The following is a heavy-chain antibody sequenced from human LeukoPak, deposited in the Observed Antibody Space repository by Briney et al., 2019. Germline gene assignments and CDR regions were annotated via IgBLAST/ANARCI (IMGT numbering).Heavy chain of an antibody. J-gene: IGHJ4*02. D-gene: IGHD1-26*01. CDR1: GFTFSSYV. CDR2: ISYDGSNE. Sequence: GGSLRLPCAASGFTFSSYVMHWVRQAPGKGLEWVAIISYDGSNEYYADSVKGRFTISRDNSKNTLYLQMNSLRAADTAVYYCARDKQVGATYFDYWGQGTLVTVSS. CDR3: ARDKQVGATYFDY. V-gene: IGHV3-30*04.